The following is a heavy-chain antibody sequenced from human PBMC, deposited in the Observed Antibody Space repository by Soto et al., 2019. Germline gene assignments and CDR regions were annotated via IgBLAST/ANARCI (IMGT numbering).Heavy chain of an antibody. J-gene: IGHJ2*01. CDR2: IGTAGDP. V-gene: IGHV3-13*05. CDR1: GFTFSSYD. D-gene: IGHD2-15*01. CDR3: ARGTPRYCSGGSCYSWYFDL. Sequence: GESLKISCAASGFTFSSYDMHWVRQATGKGLEWVSAIGTAGDPYYPGSVKGRFTISRENAKNSLYLQMNSLRAGDTAVYYCARGTPRYCSGGSCYSWYFDLWGRGTMVTVSS.